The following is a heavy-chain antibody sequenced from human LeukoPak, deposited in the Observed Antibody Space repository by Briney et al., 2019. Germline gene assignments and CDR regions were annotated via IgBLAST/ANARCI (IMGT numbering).Heavy chain of an antibody. V-gene: IGHV4-31*11. CDR3: ARVLGTVVGPGWFDP. CDR2: IYYSGST. Sequence: SETLSLTCAVSGGSISSGGYYWSWIRQHPGKGLEWIGYIYYSGSTYYNPSLKSRVTISVDTSKNQFSLRLSSETAADTAVYYCARVLGTVVGPGWFDPWGQGTLVTVSS. CDR1: GGSISSGGYY. D-gene: IGHD4-23*01. J-gene: IGHJ5*02.